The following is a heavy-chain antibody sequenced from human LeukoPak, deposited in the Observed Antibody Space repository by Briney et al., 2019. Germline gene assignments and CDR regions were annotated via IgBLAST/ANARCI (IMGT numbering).Heavy chain of an antibody. J-gene: IGHJ4*02. D-gene: IGHD4-23*01. Sequence: PGRSLRLSCAASGFTFDDYAMYWVRQAPGKGLEWVSGISWNSGSIEYADSVKGRFTISRDNAKNSLYLQMNSLRAEDTALYYCAKDDSYGGNSNFDYWGQGTLVTVSS. V-gene: IGHV3-9*01. CDR1: GFTFDDYA. CDR2: ISWNSGSI. CDR3: AKDDSYGGNSNFDY.